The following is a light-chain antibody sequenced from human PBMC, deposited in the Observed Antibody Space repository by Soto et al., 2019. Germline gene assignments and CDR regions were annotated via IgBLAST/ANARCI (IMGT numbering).Light chain of an antibody. CDR1: QSISSW. CDR2: KAS. Sequence: DIQMTQSPSTLSASVGDRVTITCRASQSISSWLAWYQQKPGKAPKLLIYKASSLESGVPSRFSGSGSGTEFTLNISSRQPDDFATYYCQQYNSYSRGWTFGQGTKVEIK. V-gene: IGKV1-5*03. CDR3: QQYNSYSRGWT. J-gene: IGKJ1*01.